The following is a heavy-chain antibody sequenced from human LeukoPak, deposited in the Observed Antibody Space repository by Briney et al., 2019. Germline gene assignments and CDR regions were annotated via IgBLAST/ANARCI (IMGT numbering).Heavy chain of an antibody. CDR3: ARLVYDSSGYYLSPYYYYGMDV. D-gene: IGHD3-22*01. CDR1: GGSISSYY. Sequence: PSETLSLTRTVSGGSISSYYWSWIRQPPGRGLEGIGYIYYSGSTNYNPSLKSRVTISVDTSKNQFSLKLSSVTAADTAVYYCARLVYDSSGYYLSPYYYYGMDVWGQGTTVTVSS. J-gene: IGHJ6*02. CDR2: IYYSGST. V-gene: IGHV4-59*08.